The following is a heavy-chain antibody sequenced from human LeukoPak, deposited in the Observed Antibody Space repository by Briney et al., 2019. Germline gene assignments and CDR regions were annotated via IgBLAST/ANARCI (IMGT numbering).Heavy chain of an antibody. CDR3: ARDRGPAHSGWHGPPSNWFDP. CDR1: GGTFSAYV. Sequence: SVKVSCKASGGTFSAYVFSWVRQAPGQGLEWMGGIIPIFSTANYAQKFQGRVTITADKSTSTAYMELSSLRSEDTAVYYCARDRGPAHSGWHGPPSNWFDPWGQGTLVTVSS. J-gene: IGHJ5*02. CDR2: IIPIFSTA. D-gene: IGHD6-19*01. V-gene: IGHV1-69*06.